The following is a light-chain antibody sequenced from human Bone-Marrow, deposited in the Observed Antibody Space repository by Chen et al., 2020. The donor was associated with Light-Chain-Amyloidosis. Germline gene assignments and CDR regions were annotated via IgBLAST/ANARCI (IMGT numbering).Light chain of an antibody. CDR1: DLPTKY. J-gene: IGLJ2*01. CDR2: RDT. V-gene: IGLV3-25*03. Sequence: SYELTQPPSVSVSPGLTARLTCSGDDLPTKYAYWYQQKPGQAPVLVIHRDTERPSGISARFSGSSSGTTATLTISGVQAEDEADYHCQSADSSGTYEVIFGGGTKLTVL. CDR3: QSADSSGTYEVI.